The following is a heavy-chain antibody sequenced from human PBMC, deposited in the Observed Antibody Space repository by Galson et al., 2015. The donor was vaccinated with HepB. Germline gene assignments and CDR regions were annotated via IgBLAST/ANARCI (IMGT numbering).Heavy chain of an antibody. Sequence: ETLSLTCAVYGGSFSGYYWSWIRQPPGKGLEWIGEINHSGSTNYNPSLKSRVTISVDTSKNQFSLKLSSVTAADTAVYYCARVAVVPAANYYYYGMDVWGQGTTVTVSS. CDR2: INHSGST. J-gene: IGHJ6*02. V-gene: IGHV4-34*01. CDR1: GGSFSGYY. CDR3: ARVAVVPAANYYYYGMDV. D-gene: IGHD2-2*01.